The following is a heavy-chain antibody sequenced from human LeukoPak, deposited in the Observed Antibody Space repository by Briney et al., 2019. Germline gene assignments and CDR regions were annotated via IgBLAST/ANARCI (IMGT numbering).Heavy chain of an antibody. CDR2: INPNSGGT. D-gene: IGHD2-2*03. CDR1: GYTFTGYY. J-gene: IGHJ6*03. Sequence: ASVKVSCKASGYTFTGYYMHWVRQAPGQGLEWMGWINPNSGGTNYAQKFQGRVTMTTDTSTSTAYMELRSLRSDDTAVYYCARVDNPVAHYYMDVWGKGTTVTVSS. V-gene: IGHV1-2*02. CDR3: ARVDNPVAHYYMDV.